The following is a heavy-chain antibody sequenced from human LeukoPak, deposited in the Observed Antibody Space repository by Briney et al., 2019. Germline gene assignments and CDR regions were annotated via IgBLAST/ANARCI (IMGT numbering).Heavy chain of an antibody. CDR3: ARGINSSSFDY. CDR1: GFTFSSYA. V-gene: IGHV3-30-3*01. CDR2: ISYDGSNK. J-gene: IGHJ4*02. Sequence: GGSLRLSCAASGFTFSSYAMHWVRQAPGKGLKWVAVISYDGSNKYYADSVKGRFTISRDNSKNTLHLQMNSLRAEDTAVYYCARGINSSSFDYWGQGTLVTVSS. D-gene: IGHD6-6*01.